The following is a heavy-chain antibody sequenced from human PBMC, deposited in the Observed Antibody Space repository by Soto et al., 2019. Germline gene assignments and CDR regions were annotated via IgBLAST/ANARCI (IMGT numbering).Heavy chain of an antibody. Sequence: HPGGSLRLSCAASGFTFSSYWMSWVRQAPGKGLEWVANIKQDGSEKYYVDSVKGRFTISRDNAKNSLYLQMNSLRAEDTAVYYCARYPRQNYDFWSGSLYYFDYWGQGTLVTVSS. CDR2: IKQDGSEK. D-gene: IGHD3-3*01. CDR1: GFTFSSYW. V-gene: IGHV3-7*03. J-gene: IGHJ4*02. CDR3: ARYPRQNYDFWSGSLYYFDY.